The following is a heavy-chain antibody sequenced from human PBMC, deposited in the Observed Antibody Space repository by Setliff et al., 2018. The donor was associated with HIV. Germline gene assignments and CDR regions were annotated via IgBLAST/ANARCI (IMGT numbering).Heavy chain of an antibody. D-gene: IGHD3-16*01. CDR2: IIPIFGTT. Sequence: ASVKVSCKASGGTFSRYTISWVRQAPGQGLEWMGGIIPIFGTTNYAQRFQGRVTITADKSTNTAYMDLSSLRSEDTAVYYCARPTGGSLGDYFDYWGQGTLVTVSS. J-gene: IGHJ4*02. CDR3: ARPTGGSLGDYFDY. V-gene: IGHV1-69*06. CDR1: GGTFSRYT.